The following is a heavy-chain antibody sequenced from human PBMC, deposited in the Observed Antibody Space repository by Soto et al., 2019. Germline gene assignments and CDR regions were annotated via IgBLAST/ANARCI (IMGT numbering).Heavy chain of an antibody. V-gene: IGHV1-18*01. CDR3: ARVGGPNSSSWWNWFDP. D-gene: IGHD6-13*01. Sequence: QVQLVQSGAEVKKPGASVKVSCKASGYTFTSYGISWVRQAPGQGLEWMGWISADNGNTNYAQKLQGRVTMTTATSTSTAYMELRSVRADDTAVYYCARVGGPNSSSWWNWFDPWGQGTLVTVSS. CDR1: GYTFTSYG. CDR2: ISADNGNT. J-gene: IGHJ5*02.